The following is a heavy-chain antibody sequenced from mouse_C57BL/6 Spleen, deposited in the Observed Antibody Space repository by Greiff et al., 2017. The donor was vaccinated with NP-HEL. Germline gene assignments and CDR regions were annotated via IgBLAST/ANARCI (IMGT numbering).Heavy chain of an antibody. V-gene: IGHV1-22*01. CDR1: GYTFTDYN. Sequence: EVQLQQSGPELVKPGASVKMSCKASGYTFTDYNMHWVKQSHGKSLEWIGYINPNNGGTSYNQKFKGKATLTVNKSSSTAYMELRSLTSEDSAVYYCALHYYGSSSHFDYWGQGTTLTVSS. J-gene: IGHJ2*01. CDR3: ALHYYGSSSHFDY. D-gene: IGHD1-1*01. CDR2: INPNNGGT.